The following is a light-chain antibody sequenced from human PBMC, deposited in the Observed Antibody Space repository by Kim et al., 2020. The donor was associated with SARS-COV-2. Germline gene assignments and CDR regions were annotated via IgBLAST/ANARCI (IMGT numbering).Light chain of an antibody. V-gene: IGKV3-20*01. CDR2: GAS. J-gene: IGKJ1*01. CDR1: QSVISTY. CDR3: QQYVTAPLT. Sequence: EIVLTQSPGTLSLSPGERATLSCRASQSVISTYLAWYQQKPGQAPRLLISGASNRATGIPDRFSGTGSGTDFTLTIDRLEPKDFAVYYCQQYVTAPLTFDQSTKVNIK.